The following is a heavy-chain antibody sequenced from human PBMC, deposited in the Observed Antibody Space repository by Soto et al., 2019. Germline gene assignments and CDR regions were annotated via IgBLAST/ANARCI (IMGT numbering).Heavy chain of an antibody. J-gene: IGHJ3*02. CDR2: ISSSSSTI. V-gene: IGHV3-48*02. CDR1: GFTFSNYS. CDR3: ARDAYYYDSSGYYLPDDAFDI. D-gene: IGHD3-22*01. Sequence: GGSLRLSCAASGFTFSNYSMNWVRQAPGKGLEWVSYISSSSSTIYYADSVKGRFTISRDNAKNSLYLQMNSLRDEDTAVYYCARDAYYYDSSGYYLPDDAFDIWGQGTMVTVSS.